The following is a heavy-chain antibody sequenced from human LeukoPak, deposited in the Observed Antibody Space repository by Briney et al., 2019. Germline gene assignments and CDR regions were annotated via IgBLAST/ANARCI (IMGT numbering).Heavy chain of an antibody. V-gene: IGHV1-46*01. J-gene: IGHJ5*02. Sequence: ASVKVSCKASGYTFTSYYMHWLRQAPEQGLEWMGIINPSGGSTSYAQKFQGRVTMNRDTSTSTVYMELSSLRSEDTAVYYCARDMSGWPWAGFDPWGQGTLVTVSS. D-gene: IGHD6-19*01. CDR3: ARDMSGWPWAGFDP. CDR1: GYTFTSYY. CDR2: INPSGGST.